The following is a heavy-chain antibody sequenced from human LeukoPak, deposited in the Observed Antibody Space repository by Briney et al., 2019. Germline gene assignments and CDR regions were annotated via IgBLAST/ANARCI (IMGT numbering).Heavy chain of an antibody. CDR3: ARGGLGGITAYSNYLFDY. CDR2: IYYSGST. D-gene: IGHD4-11*01. CDR1: GGSISSYY. J-gene: IGHJ4*02. V-gene: IGHV4-59*08. Sequence: PSETLSLTCTVSGGSISSYYWSWIRQPPGKGLEWIGYIYYSGSTNYNPSLKSRVTMSIDTSKNQSSLNLTSVTAADTAVYYCARGGLGGITAYSNYLFDYWGQGTLVTVSS.